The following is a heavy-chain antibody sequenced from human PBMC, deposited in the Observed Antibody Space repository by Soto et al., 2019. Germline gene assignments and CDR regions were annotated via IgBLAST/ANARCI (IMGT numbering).Heavy chain of an antibody. D-gene: IGHD1-20*01. V-gene: IGHV1-18*01. J-gene: IGHJ5*02. CDR2: ISAYNGNT. CDR1: GYTFTSYG. Sequence: QVQLVQSGAEVKKPGASVKVSCKASGYTFTSYGISWVRQAPGQGLEWMGWISAYNGNTNYAQKLQGRVTMTTDTSTSTAYMELRRLRSDDTDVYYCARAPTPVLTRYNWFDPWGQGTLVTVSS. CDR3: ARAPTPVLTRYNWFDP.